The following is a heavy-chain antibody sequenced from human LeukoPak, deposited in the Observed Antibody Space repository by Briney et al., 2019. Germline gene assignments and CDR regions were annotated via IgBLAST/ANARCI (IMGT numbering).Heavy chain of an antibody. D-gene: IGHD3-10*01. CDR3: ANTPGEYYYGSGSYYPDY. V-gene: IGHV3-30*02. J-gene: IGHJ4*02. CDR2: IRYDGSNK. CDR1: GFTFSSYG. Sequence: GGSLRLSCAASGFTFSSYGMHWVRQAPGKGLEWVAFIRYDGSNKYYADSVKGRFTISRDNSKNTLYLQMNSLRAEDTAVYYCANTPGEYYYGSGSYYPDYWGQGTLVTVSS.